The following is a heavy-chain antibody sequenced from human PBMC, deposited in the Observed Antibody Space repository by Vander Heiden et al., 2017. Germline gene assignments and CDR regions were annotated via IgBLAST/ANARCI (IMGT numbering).Heavy chain of an antibody. CDR2: ISYDGSNK. V-gene: IGHV3-30*04. J-gene: IGHJ6*02. CDR1: GFTFSSYA. CDR3: ARDYYYYGMDV. Sequence: QVQLVESGGGVVQPGRSLRLSCAASGFTFSSYAMHWVRQAPGKGLEWVAVISYDGSNKYYADSVKGRFTISRDNSKNTLYLQMNSLRAEDTAVYYCARDYYYYGMDVWGQGTTVTVSS.